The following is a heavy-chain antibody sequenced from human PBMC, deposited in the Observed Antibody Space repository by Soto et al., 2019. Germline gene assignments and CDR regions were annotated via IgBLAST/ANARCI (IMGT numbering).Heavy chain of an antibody. Sequence: PSETLSLTCAVYGGSFSGYYWSWIRQPPGKGLEWIGEINHSGSTNYNPSLKSRVTISVDTSKNQFSLKLSSVTAADTAVYYCARGRAYYDILTGYYFPFNNWFDPWGQGTLVTVSS. J-gene: IGHJ5*02. CDR2: INHSGST. CDR3: ARGRAYYDILTGYYFPFNNWFDP. V-gene: IGHV4-34*01. CDR1: GGSFSGYY. D-gene: IGHD3-9*01.